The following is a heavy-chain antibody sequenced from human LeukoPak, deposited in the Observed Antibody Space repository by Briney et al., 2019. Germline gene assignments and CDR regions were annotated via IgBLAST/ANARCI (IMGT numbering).Heavy chain of an antibody. Sequence: SETLSLTCTVSGGSISSYYWSWIRQPPGKGLEWIGYIYYSWSTNYNPSLKSRVTISVDTSKHQFSLKLSSVTAADTAVYYCARDRRYSSSWYSNWFDPWGQGTLVTVSS. V-gene: IGHV4-59*01. CDR3: ARDRRYSSSWYSNWFDP. D-gene: IGHD6-13*01. J-gene: IGHJ5*02. CDR1: GGSISSYY. CDR2: IYYSWST.